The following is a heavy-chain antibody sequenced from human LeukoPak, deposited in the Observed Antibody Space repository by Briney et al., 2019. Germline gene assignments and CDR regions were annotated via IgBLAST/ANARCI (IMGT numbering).Heavy chain of an antibody. D-gene: IGHD1-26*01. CDR2: IYYSGST. V-gene: IGHV4-30-4*08. J-gene: IGHJ4*02. CDR3: PREGGASGEVDY. CDR1: GGSISSGDYY. Sequence: SQTLSLTCTVSGGSISSGDYYWSWIRQPPGKGLEWIGYIYYSGSTYYNPSLKSRVTISVDTSKNQFSLKLSSVTPADTAVYYCPREGGASGEVDYWGQGTLVTVSS.